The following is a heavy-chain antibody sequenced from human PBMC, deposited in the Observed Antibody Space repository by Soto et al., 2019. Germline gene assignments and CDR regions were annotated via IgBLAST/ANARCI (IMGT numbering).Heavy chain of an antibody. Sequence: PSETLSLTCTVSGGSISSYYWSWIRQPPGKGLEWIGYIYYSGSTNYNPSLKSRVTISVDTSKNQFSLKLSPVTAADTAVYYCAREADYYGSGSYYNPPGPFDYWGQGTLVTVS. CDR1: GGSISSYY. J-gene: IGHJ4*02. CDR2: IYYSGST. D-gene: IGHD3-10*01. V-gene: IGHV4-59*01. CDR3: AREADYYGSGSYYNPPGPFDY.